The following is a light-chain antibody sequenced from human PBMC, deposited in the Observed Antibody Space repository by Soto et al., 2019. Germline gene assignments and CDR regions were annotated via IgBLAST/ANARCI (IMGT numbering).Light chain of an antibody. CDR1: QSVSSN. V-gene: IGKV3-15*01. CDR2: GAS. Sequence: EIVMTQSPATLSVSPVERATLSFRASQSVSSNLAWYQQKPGQAPRLLIYGASTRATGIPARFSGSGSGTDFTLTISSLEPEDFAVYYCQQRSNWPGTFGQGTKVDIK. J-gene: IGKJ1*01. CDR3: QQRSNWPGT.